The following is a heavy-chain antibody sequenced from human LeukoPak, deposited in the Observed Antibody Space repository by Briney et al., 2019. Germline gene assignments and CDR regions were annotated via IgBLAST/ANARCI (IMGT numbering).Heavy chain of an antibody. J-gene: IGHJ3*02. CDR1: AYRFSDYW. Sequence: GESLKISCKTSAYRFSDYWLGWVRQMPGQGLEWMGLIYPGDSDTRYSPSFQGQVTISADKSISTAYLQWSSLKASDTAMYYCARASIVVRNSNAFDIWGQGTMVTVSS. D-gene: IGHD1-26*01. CDR2: IYPGDSDT. CDR3: ARASIVVRNSNAFDI. V-gene: IGHV5-51*01.